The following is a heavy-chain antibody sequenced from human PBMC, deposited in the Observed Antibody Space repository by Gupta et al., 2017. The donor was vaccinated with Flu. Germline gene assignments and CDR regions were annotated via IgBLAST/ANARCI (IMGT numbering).Heavy chain of an antibody. Sequence: EVQLVESGGGLVQPGCSLRLSWAASGFTLSTYWMHWVRQVPGKGLVWVSRISNDGSTTAYVDSVEGRFTISRDNAKNTVYLQMNSLRAEDTAVYYWARERPGYSYGLAPFDYWGQGTLGTVST. CDR1: GFTLSTYW. J-gene: IGHJ4*02. CDR3: ARERPGYSYGLAPFDY. D-gene: IGHD5-18*01. V-gene: IGHV3-74*01. CDR2: ISNDGSTT.